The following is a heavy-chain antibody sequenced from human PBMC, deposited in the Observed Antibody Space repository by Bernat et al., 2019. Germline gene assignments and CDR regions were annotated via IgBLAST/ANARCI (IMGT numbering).Heavy chain of an antibody. J-gene: IGHJ6*03. D-gene: IGHD6-6*01. CDR3: AGGSSSIAARYYYYYMDV. CDR2: IYYSGST. V-gene: IGHV4-59*01. Sequence: QVQLQESGPGLVKPSETLSLTCTVSGGSISSYYWSWIRQPPGKGLEWIGYIYYSGSTNYNPSLKSRVTISVDTSKNQFSLKLSSVTAADTAVYYCAGGSSSIAARYYYYYMDVWGKGTTVTVSS. CDR1: GGSISSYY.